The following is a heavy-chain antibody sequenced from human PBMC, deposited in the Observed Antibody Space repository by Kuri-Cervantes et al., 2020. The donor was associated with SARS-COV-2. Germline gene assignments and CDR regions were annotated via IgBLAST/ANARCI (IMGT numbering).Heavy chain of an antibody. D-gene: IGHD6-13*01. CDR2: INHSGST. CDR1: GGSFSGYY. Sequence: SETLSLTCAVYGGSFSGYYWSWIRQPPGKGLEWIGEINHSGSTNYNPSLKSRVTMSVDTSKNQFSLKLSSVTAADTAVYYCARVPEGGYSFQHWGQGTLVTVSS. V-gene: IGHV4-34*01. J-gene: IGHJ1*01. CDR3: ARVPEGGYSFQH.